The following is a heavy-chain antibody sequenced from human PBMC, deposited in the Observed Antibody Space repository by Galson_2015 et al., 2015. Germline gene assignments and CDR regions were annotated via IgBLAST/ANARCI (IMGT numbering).Heavy chain of an antibody. D-gene: IGHD3-10*01. CDR1: GYSFTSYW. CDR3: ARLLSITRRGGAFDI. V-gene: IGHV5-51*01. CDR2: IYPGDSDT. Sequence: QSGAEVKKPGESLKISCTGSGYSFTSYWIGWVRQMPGKGLEWMGIIYPGDSDTRYSPSFQGQVTISADKSISTAYLQWSSLKASDTAMYYCARLLSITRRGGAFDIWGQGTMVTVSS. J-gene: IGHJ3*02.